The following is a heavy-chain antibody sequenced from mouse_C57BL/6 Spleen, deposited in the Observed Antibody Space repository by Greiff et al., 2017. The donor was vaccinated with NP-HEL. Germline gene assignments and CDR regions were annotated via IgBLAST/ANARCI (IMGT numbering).Heavy chain of an antibody. CDR3: ARDHDGYLYAMDY. D-gene: IGHD2-3*01. V-gene: IGHV5-16*01. Sequence: EVQLVESEGGLVQPGSSMKLSCTASGFTFSDYYMAWVRQVPEKGLEWVANINYDGSSTYYLDSLKSRFIISRDNAKNILYLQMSSLKSEDTATYYCARDHDGYLYAMDYWGQGTSVTVSS. CDR1: GFTFSDYY. CDR2: INYDGSST. J-gene: IGHJ4*01.